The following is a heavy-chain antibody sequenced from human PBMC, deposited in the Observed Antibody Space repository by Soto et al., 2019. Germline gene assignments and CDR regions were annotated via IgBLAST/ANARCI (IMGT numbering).Heavy chain of an antibody. D-gene: IGHD1-26*01. J-gene: IGHJ4*02. V-gene: IGHV3-15*07. Sequence: GVLRLSCAASGFTFINAWMNWVRQAPGKGLEWVGRIKSKTDGGTTDYVAPVKGRFTISRDDSKNTLYLQMNSLKIEDTALYYCTTDPYSSRDYWGQGTLVTVSS. CDR3: TTDPYSSRDY. CDR1: GFTFINAW. CDR2: IKSKTDGGTT.